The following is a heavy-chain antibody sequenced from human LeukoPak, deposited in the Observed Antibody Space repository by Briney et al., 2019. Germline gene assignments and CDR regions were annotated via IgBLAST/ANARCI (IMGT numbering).Heavy chain of an antibody. V-gene: IGHV3-48*03. Sequence: GGSLRLSCAASGFTFSSYEMNWVRQAPGKGLEWVSYISSSGSSIYYADSVKGRFTISRDNAKNSLYLQMNSLRAEDTAVYYWARKYCSSTSCLFYCWGQGTPVNVS. CDR2: ISSSGSSI. CDR1: GFTFSSYE. D-gene: IGHD2-2*01. J-gene: IGHJ4*02. CDR3: ARKYCSSTSCLFYC.